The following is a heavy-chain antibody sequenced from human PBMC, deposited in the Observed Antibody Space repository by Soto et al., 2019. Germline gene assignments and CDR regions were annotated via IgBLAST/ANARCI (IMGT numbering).Heavy chain of an antibody. CDR3: ARDGGGVVVPAADWYFDL. J-gene: IGHJ2*01. CDR2: IIPTLGIA. V-gene: IGHV1-69*08. D-gene: IGHD2-2*01. CDR1: GGTFSSYT. Sequence: QVQLVQSGAEVKKPGSSVKVSCKASGGTFSSYTISWVRQAPGQGLEWMGRIIPTLGIANYAQKFQGRVTITADKSTSTAYMELSSLRSEDTAVYYCARDGGGVVVPAADWYFDLWGRGTLVTVSS.